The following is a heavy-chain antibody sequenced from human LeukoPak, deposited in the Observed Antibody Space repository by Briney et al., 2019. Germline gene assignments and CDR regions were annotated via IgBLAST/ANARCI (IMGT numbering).Heavy chain of an antibody. CDR1: GGTFSSYA. CDR3: ARSRTPYDILTGYYTGGYDAFDI. V-gene: IGHV1-69*06. CDR2: IIPIFGTA. J-gene: IGHJ3*02. D-gene: IGHD3-9*01. Sequence: ASVKVSCKASGGTFSSYAISWVRQAPGQGLEWMGGIIPIFGTANYAQKFQGRVTITADKSTSTAYMELSSLRSEDTAVYYCARSRTPYDILTGYYTGGYDAFDIWGQGTMVTVSS.